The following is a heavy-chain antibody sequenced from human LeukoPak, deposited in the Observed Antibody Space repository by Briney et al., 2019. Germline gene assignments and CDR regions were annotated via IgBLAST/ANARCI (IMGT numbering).Heavy chain of an antibody. V-gene: IGHV3-21*01. CDR3: ARDRIAAGNWFDP. CDR1: GFTFSNYA. J-gene: IGHJ5*02. CDR2: ISSSSSTI. Sequence: GGSLRLSCAGSGFTFSNYAMSWVRQAPGKGLEWVSSISSSSSTIYYADSVKGRFTISRDNAKNSLYLQMNSLRAEDTAVYYCARDRIAAGNWFDPWGQGTLVTVSS. D-gene: IGHD6-13*01.